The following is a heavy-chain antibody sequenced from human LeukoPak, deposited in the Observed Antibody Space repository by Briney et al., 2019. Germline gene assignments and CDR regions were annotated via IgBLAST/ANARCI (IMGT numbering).Heavy chain of an antibody. CDR2: ISGSGGST. CDR3: AKLPGGYYDSSGYPFDY. CDR1: GFTFSSYA. Sequence: GGSLRLSCTASGFTFSSYAMSWVRQAPGKGLEWASAISGSGGSTYYADSVKGRFTISRDNSKITLYLQMDSLRAEDTAVYYCAKLPGGYYDSSGYPFDYWGQGTLVTVSS. D-gene: IGHD3-22*01. J-gene: IGHJ4*02. V-gene: IGHV3-23*01.